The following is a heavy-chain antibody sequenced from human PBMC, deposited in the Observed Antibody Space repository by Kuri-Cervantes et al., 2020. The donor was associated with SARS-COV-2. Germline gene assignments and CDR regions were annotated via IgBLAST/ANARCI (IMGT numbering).Heavy chain of an antibody. V-gene: IGHV4-38-2*01. J-gene: IGHJ6*03. D-gene: IGHD6-13*01. CDR3: VRHYGYSSSWYRYYYYYYMDV. CDR1: GYSISSGYY. Sequence: GSLRLSCAVSGYSISSGYYWGWIRQPPGKGLEWIGSIYHSGSTYYNPSLKSRVTISVDMSKNQFSLKLSSVTAADTAVYYCVRHYGYSSSWYRYYYYYYMDVWGKGTTVTVSS. CDR2: IYHSGST.